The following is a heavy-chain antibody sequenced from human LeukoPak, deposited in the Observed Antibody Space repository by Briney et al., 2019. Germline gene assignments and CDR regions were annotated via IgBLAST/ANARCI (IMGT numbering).Heavy chain of an antibody. J-gene: IGHJ4*02. D-gene: IGHD6-19*01. V-gene: IGHV4-61*02. CDR3: AREVITVAGTGNFDY. CDR2: IYTSGST. Sequence: PSQTLSLTCTVSGGSISSGSYYWSWIRQPAGKGLEWIGRIYTSGSTNYNPSLKSRVTISVDTSKNQFSLKLSSVTAADTAVYYCAREVITVAGTGNFDYWGQGTLVTVSS. CDR1: GGSISSGSYY.